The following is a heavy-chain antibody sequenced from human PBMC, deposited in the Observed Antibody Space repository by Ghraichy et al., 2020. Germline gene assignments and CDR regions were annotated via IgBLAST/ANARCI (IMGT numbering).Heavy chain of an antibody. CDR2: IKSKTDGGTT. CDR3: ITGGNDSGRGAY. CDR1: GFTFSDAW. J-gene: IGHJ4*02. V-gene: IGHV3-15*07. Sequence: LSLTCAASGFTFSDAWMNWVRQAPGQGLEWVGRIKSKTDGGTTDYTAPVKGRFTISRDDSKSTLFLLMNSLKTEDTAVYYCITGGNDSGRGAYWGQGTLVTVSS. D-gene: IGHD4-17*01.